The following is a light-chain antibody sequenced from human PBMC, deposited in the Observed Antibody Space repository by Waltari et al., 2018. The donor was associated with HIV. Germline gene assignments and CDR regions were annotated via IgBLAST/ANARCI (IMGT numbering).Light chain of an antibody. V-gene: IGLV6-57*02. J-gene: IGLJ3*02. Sequence: NFMLTQPHSVSESPGKTVTISCTGSSGSIASNYVQWYQQRPGSAPTTVIYEDNQRPSGVPDRFSGSIDSSSNSASLTISGLKTEDEADYYCQSYDSSKGVWVFGGGTKLTVL. CDR2: EDN. CDR3: QSYDSSKGVWV. CDR1: SGSIASNY.